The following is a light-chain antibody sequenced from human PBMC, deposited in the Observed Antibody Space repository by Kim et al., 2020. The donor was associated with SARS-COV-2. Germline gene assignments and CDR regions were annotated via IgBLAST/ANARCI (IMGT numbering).Light chain of an antibody. CDR3: QHYITYSWT. CDR1: QSISSW. V-gene: IGKV1-5*03. J-gene: IGKJ1*01. CDR2: KAS. Sequence: DIQMTQSPTTLSASIGDRVTITCRASQSISSWLAWYQQKPGKAPKVPIYKASTLETGVPSRFSGSGSGTEFTLTISSLQPDDFATYYCQHYITYSWTFGQGTKVDIK.